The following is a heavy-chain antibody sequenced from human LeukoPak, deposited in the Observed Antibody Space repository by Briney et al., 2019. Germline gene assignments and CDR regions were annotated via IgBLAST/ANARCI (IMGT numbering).Heavy chain of an antibody. CDR2: ISSSSSSI. Sequence: GGSLRLTCAASGFTFSSYGMNWVRQAPWKGLDWVSSISSSSSSIYYADSVKGRFTISRDNAKNSLSLQMNSLRAEDTAVYYCARGPYTDYWGQGTLVTVSS. D-gene: IGHD4-11*01. CDR1: GFTFSSYG. CDR3: ARGPYTDY. V-gene: IGHV3-21*01. J-gene: IGHJ4*02.